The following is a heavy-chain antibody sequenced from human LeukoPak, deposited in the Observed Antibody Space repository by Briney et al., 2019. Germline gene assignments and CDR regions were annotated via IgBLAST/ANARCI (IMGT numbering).Heavy chain of an antibody. CDR2: IYYSGST. D-gene: IGHD6-19*01. Sequence: PSETLSLTCTVSGGSISSYYWSWIRQPPGKGLEWIGYIYYSGSTNYNPSLKSRVTISVDTSKNQFSLKLSSVTAADTAVYYCARVPGYSSGWYGENYFDYWGQGTLVTVSS. CDR3: ARVPGYSSGWYGENYFDY. V-gene: IGHV4-59*01. J-gene: IGHJ4*02. CDR1: GGSISSYY.